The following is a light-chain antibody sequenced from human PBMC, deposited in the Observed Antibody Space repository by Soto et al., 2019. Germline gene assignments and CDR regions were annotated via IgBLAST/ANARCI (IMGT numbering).Light chain of an antibody. Sequence: QSMLTQPPSVSGAPGQRVTISCTGSSSDIGAGYDVHWYQHLPGTAPKLLIYGNTNRPSGVPDRFSGSKSGTSASLAITGLQAEDEADYYCQSYDSSLSALFGGGTKVTVL. CDR1: SSDIGAGYD. CDR2: GNT. J-gene: IGLJ3*02. CDR3: QSYDSSLSAL. V-gene: IGLV1-40*01.